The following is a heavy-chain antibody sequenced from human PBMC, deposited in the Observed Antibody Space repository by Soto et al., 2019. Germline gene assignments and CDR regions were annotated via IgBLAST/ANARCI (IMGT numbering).Heavy chain of an antibody. CDR1: GLTFSTYS. CDR2: ISRTSSYI. D-gene: IGHD6-19*01. Sequence: GSLRLSCVVSGLTFSTYSINLSRHTPCKWLEWVSSISRTSSYIYYRDSVKGRFTISRDNAKNSLYLQMNGLRVEDTAVYYCVSDQKREHFETSGPNWFATWGQGTLVTVSS. J-gene: IGHJ5*02. V-gene: IGHV3-21*06. CDR3: VSDQKREHFETSGPNWFAT.